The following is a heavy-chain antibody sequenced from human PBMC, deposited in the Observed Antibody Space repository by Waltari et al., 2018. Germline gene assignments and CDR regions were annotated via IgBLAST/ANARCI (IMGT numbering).Heavy chain of an antibody. J-gene: IGHJ3*02. Sequence: QVQLQESGPGLVKPSETLSLTCTVSGGSISSYYWSWIRQPPGKGLEWLGYIYYSGSTNYNPSLKSRVTISVDTSKNQFSLKLSSVTAADTAVYYCAIFDSGSDAFDIWGQGTMVTVSS. CDR3: AIFDSGSDAFDI. D-gene: IGHD3-22*01. CDR2: IYYSGST. V-gene: IGHV4-59*01. CDR1: GGSISSYY.